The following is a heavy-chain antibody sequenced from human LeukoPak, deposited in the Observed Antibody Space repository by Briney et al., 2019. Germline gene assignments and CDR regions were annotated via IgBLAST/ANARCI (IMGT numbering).Heavy chain of an antibody. CDR3: VGRGLTGPPFDY. Sequence: SETLSLTCAVYGGSFSGYYWSWIRQPPGKGLEWIGEINHSGSTNYNPSLKSRVTISVDTSKNQFSLKLSSVTAADTAVYYFVGRGLTGPPFDYWGQGTLVTVSS. D-gene: IGHD3-9*01. V-gene: IGHV4-34*01. CDR2: INHSGST. J-gene: IGHJ4*02. CDR1: GGSFSGYY.